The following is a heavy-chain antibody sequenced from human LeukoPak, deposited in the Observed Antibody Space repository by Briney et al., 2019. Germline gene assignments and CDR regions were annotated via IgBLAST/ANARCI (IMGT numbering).Heavy chain of an antibody. D-gene: IGHD6-13*01. CDR2: IYHSGSS. Sequence: PSETLSLTCTVSGGSISSYYWGWIRQPPGKGLEWIGYIYHSGSSNHNPSLKSRVTISVDTSKKQFSLKLSSVTAADTAVYYCARHGGRAAAGWGDNWFDPWGQGTLVTVSS. CDR3: ARHGGRAAAGWGDNWFDP. V-gene: IGHV4-59*08. CDR1: GGSISSYY. J-gene: IGHJ5*02.